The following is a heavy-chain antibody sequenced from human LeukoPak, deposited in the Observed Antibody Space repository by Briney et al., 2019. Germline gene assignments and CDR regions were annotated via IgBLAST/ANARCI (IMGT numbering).Heavy chain of an antibody. CDR2: ISGTGGRT. D-gene: IGHD5-12*01. J-gene: IGHJ4*02. CDR3: AKDSNIVATYYFDY. CDR1: GFTFNGYV. V-gene: IGHV3-23*01. Sequence: GGSLRLSCAASGFTFNGYVMSWVRQAPGKGLDWVSAISGTGGRTYYADSVKGRFTISRDNSRNTLYLQMNSLRAEDTAVYYCAKDSNIVATYYFDYWGQGTLVTVSS.